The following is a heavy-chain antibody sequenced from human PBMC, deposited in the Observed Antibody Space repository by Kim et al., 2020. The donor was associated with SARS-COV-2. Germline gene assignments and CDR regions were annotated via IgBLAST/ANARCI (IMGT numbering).Heavy chain of an antibody. CDR1: GYTFTSYA. V-gene: IGHV7-4-1*02. CDR2: INTNTGNP. D-gene: IGHD6-19*01. CDR3: AREAYSSGWYPYYYYGMDV. Sequence: ASVKVSCKASGYTFTSYAMNWVRQAPGQGLEWMGWINTNTGNPTYAQGFTGRFVFSLDTSVSTAYLQISSLKAEDTAVYYCAREAYSSGWYPYYYYGMDVWGQGTTVTVSS. J-gene: IGHJ6*02.